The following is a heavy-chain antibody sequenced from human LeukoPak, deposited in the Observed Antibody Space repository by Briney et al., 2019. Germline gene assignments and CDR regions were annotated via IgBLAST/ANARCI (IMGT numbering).Heavy chain of an antibody. CDR3: ARDADYGDPYYYYYYYMDV. J-gene: IGHJ6*03. CDR2: INHSGST. Sequence: SETLSLTCAVYGGSFSGYYWSWIRQPPGKGLEWIGEINHSGSTNYNPSLKSRVTISVDTSKNQFSLKLSSVTAADTAVYYCARDADYGDPYYYYYYYMDVWGKGTTVTVSS. CDR1: GGSFSGYY. D-gene: IGHD4-17*01. V-gene: IGHV4-34*01.